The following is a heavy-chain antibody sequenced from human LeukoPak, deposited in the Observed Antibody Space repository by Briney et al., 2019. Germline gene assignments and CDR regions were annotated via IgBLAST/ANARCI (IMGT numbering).Heavy chain of an antibody. CDR1: GFTFHHYA. D-gene: IGHD5-12*01. CDR2: ISWNSAYI. Sequence: GRSLRLSCAASGFTFHHYAIHWVRQVPGKGLEWVSGISWNSAYIGYADSVKGRFTISRDNARNSVYLQMNSLRAEDTALYYCAKDKAPLYSGYDWDLDFWGQGTMVTVSS. CDR3: AKDKAPLYSGYDWDLDF. V-gene: IGHV3-9*01. J-gene: IGHJ4*02.